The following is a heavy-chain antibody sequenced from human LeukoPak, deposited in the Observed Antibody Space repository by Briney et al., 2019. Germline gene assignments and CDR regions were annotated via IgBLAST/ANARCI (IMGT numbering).Heavy chain of an antibody. CDR1: GFTFSSHA. CDR2: ISSDSSNTI. CDR3: ASLHVHTAMEGY. D-gene: IGHD5-18*01. Sequence: PGGSLRLSCAASGFTFSSHAMNWVRQVPGKGLEWLSYISSDSSNTIYYADSVKGRFTISRDNAKNALYLQMNSLRDEDTAVYYCASLHVHTAMEGYWGQGTLVTVSS. V-gene: IGHV3-48*02. J-gene: IGHJ4*02.